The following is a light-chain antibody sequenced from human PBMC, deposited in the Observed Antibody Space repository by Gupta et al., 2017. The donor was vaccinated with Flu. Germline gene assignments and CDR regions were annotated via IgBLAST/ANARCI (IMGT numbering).Light chain of an antibody. J-gene: IGKJ4*01. CDR3: QQEDKLHPSLT. V-gene: IGKV1-33*01. Sequence: DIQMTQSPSSLSASVGDRVTITCQASQDISNYLNWYQKKPGKAPKLLIYDASNLEKGGTSSFSGSGVGTDSNFTISSRHPEDFETYYCQQEDKLHPSLTFGRGTKVEIK. CDR2: DAS. CDR1: QDISNY.